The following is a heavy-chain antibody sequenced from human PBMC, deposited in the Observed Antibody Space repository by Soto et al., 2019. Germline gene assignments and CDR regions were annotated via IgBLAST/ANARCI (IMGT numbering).Heavy chain of an antibody. Sequence: ASVKVSCKASGGTFSSYAISWVRQAPGQGLEWMGGIIPIFGTANYAQKFQGRVTITADESTSTAYMELSSLRSEDTAVYYCATLSGVYYYDSSGYQRFDYWGQGXLVTVYS. CDR1: GGTFSSYA. D-gene: IGHD3-22*01. CDR3: ATLSGVYYYDSSGYQRFDY. V-gene: IGHV1-69*13. J-gene: IGHJ4*02. CDR2: IIPIFGTA.